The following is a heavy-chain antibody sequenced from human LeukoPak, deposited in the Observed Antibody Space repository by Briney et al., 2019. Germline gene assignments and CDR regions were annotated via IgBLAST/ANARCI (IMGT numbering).Heavy chain of an antibody. Sequence: PSETLSLTCTVSGGSISSGDYYWSWIRQPPGKGLEWIGYIYYSGSTYYNPSLKSRVTISVDTSKNQFSLKLSSVTAADTAVYYCARSLRYCSGGSCYYTMDVWGQGTTVTVSS. CDR2: IYYSGST. CDR1: GGSISSGDYY. V-gene: IGHV4-30-4*01. D-gene: IGHD2-15*01. CDR3: ARSLRYCSGGSCYYTMDV. J-gene: IGHJ6*02.